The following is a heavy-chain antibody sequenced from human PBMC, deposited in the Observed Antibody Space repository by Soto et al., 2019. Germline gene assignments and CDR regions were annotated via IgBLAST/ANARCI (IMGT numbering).Heavy chain of an antibody. CDR3: VRHEVAVSGAYNMDV. CDR1: PDSITSSGYY. Sequence: SETLSLTCTVSPDSITSSGYYWGWIRQTPGKGLEWIGSIYYNGTTYYNPSLKSRVFISVDTSKDQFSLKLKSVTVADTATFYCVRHEVAVSGAYNMDVWGRGTTVTVSS. D-gene: IGHD3-22*01. CDR2: IYYNGTT. V-gene: IGHV4-39*01. J-gene: IGHJ6*02.